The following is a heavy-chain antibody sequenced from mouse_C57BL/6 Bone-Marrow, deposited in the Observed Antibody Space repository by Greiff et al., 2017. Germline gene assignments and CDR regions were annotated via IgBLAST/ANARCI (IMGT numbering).Heavy chain of an antibody. D-gene: IGHD2-5*01. J-gene: IGHJ2*01. CDR2: ISSGSSTI. CDR3: ARPAYYSNYLFYYFDY. CDR1: GFTFSDYG. V-gene: IGHV5-17*01. Sequence: EVKVVESGGGLVKPGGSLKLSCAASGFTFSDYGMHWVRQAPEKGLEWVAYISSGSSTIYYADTVKGRFTISRDNAKNTLFLQMTSLRSDDTAMYYCARPAYYSNYLFYYFDYWGQGTTLTVSS.